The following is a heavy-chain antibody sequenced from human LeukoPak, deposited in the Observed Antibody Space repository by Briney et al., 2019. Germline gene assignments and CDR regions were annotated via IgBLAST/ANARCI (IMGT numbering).Heavy chain of an antibody. Sequence: SVKVSCKASGGTFSSYATSWVRQAPGQGLEWMGRIIPILGIANYAQKFQGRVTITADKSTSTAYMELSSLRSEDTAVYYCARSSATVTNNWFDPWGQGTLVTVSS. CDR1: GGTFSSYA. D-gene: IGHD4-11*01. CDR2: IIPILGIA. CDR3: ARSSATVTNNWFDP. J-gene: IGHJ5*02. V-gene: IGHV1-69*04.